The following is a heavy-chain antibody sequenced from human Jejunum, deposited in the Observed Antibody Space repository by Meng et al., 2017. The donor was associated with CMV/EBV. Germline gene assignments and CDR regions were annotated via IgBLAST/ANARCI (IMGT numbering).Heavy chain of an antibody. Sequence: RESGPALVKPSETPSLTSALTGPSITNHNWWAWVRQPPGKGLEGIGETPHSGSCAYTPSLKSRVSMSIDKSKNQFSLKLTSVTAADTAVYHCLRGSGVSVWGQGTLVTVSS. CDR1: GPSITNHNW. J-gene: IGHJ1*01. CDR2: TPHSGSC. CDR3: LRGSGVSV. D-gene: IGHD2-8*01. V-gene: IGHV4-4*02.